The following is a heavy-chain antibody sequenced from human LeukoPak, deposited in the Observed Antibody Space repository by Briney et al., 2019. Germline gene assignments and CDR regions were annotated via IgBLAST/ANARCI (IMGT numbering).Heavy chain of an antibody. CDR1: GYTFTSYG. D-gene: IGHD6-13*01. CDR2: ISAYNGNT. V-gene: IGHV1-18*01. J-gene: IGHJ4*02. Sequence: ASVKASCKASGYTFTSYGISWVRQAPGQGLEWMGWISAYNGNTNYAQKLQGRVTMTTDTSTSTAYMELGSLRSDDTAVYYCARDLSIAAPGTDFDYWGQGTLVTVSS. CDR3: ARDLSIAAPGTDFDY.